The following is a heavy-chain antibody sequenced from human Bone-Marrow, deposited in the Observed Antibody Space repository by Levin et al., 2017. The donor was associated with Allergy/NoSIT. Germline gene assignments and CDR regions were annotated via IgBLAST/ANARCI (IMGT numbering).Heavy chain of an antibody. Sequence: LSLPCAASGFTFRSYAMSWVRPTPGKGLEWVSTISGSGASAYYADSVKGRFTISRDNSKNTLFLQMHSLRAEDTAVYYCAKAAASGCSSATCSSLDYWGQGSLVTVSS. J-gene: IGHJ4*02. CDR3: AKAAASGCSSATCSSLDY. V-gene: IGHV3-23*01. D-gene: IGHD2-2*01. CDR1: GFTFRSYA. CDR2: ISGSGASA.